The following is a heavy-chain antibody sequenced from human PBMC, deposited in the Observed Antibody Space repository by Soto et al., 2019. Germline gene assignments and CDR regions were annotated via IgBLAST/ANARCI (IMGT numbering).Heavy chain of an antibody. J-gene: IGHJ6*03. CDR3: ARGDGSSTYNAIYYYMDV. D-gene: IGHD2-2*01. CDR2: INAGNGNT. V-gene: IGHV1-3*01. Sequence: ASVKVSCKASGYTFTSYAMHWVRQAPGQRLEWMGWINAGNGNTKYSQKFQGRVTITRDTSASTAYMELSSLRSEDTAVYYCARGDGSSTYNAIYYYMDVWGKGTTVTVSS. CDR1: GYTFTSYA.